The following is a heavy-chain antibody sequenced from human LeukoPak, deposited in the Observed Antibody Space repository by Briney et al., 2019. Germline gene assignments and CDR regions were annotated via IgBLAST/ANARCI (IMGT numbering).Heavy chain of an antibody. D-gene: IGHD2-2*02. CDR1: GGTFSSYA. V-gene: IGHV1-69*13. J-gene: IGHJ4*02. Sequence: SVKVSCKASGGTFSSYAISWVRQAPGQGLEWMGGIIPIFGTANYAQKFQGRVTITADESTSTAYMELSSLRSEDTAVYYCARPTRDCDVTNCYKVVGYWGQGTLVTVSS. CDR2: IIPIFGTA. CDR3: ARPTRDCDVTNCYKVVGY.